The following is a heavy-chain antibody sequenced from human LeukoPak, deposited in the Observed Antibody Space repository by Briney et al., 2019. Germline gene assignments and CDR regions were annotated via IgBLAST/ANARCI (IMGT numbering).Heavy chain of an antibody. CDR1: GFTCDDYA. Sequence: PGGSLRLSCAASGFTCDDYAMHWVRQAPGKGLEWVSGISWNSGSIGYADSVKGRFTISRDNAKNSLYLQMNSLRAEDMALYYCAKADYYDSSGSIFDIWGQGTMVTVSS. CDR2: ISWNSGSI. CDR3: AKADYYDSSGSIFDI. D-gene: IGHD3-22*01. V-gene: IGHV3-9*03. J-gene: IGHJ3*02.